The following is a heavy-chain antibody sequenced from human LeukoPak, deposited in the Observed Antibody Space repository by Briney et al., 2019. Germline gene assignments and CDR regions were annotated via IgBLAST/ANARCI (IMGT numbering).Heavy chain of an antibody. J-gene: IGHJ6*02. D-gene: IGHD3-16*01. Sequence: PGGSLRLSCAASGFTFSSYAMHWVRQAPGKGLEWVAVISYDGSNKYYADSVKGRFTISRDSSKNTLYLQMNSLRAEDTAVYYCARDRLLWYDYYYYYGMDVWGQGTTVTVSS. CDR2: ISYDGSNK. CDR3: ARDRLLWYDYYYYYGMDV. V-gene: IGHV3-30-3*01. CDR1: GFTFSSYA.